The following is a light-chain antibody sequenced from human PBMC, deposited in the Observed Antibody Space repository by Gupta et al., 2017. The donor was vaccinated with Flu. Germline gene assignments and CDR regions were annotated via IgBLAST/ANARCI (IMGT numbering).Light chain of an antibody. CDR3: AAWDDSLSGYVV. J-gene: IGLJ2*01. CDR1: SSNIGSNY. Sequence: VTISCSGSSSNIGSNYVSWYQQFPGTAPKLLISRSDQRPSGGPDRFSGSKSGTSASLAISGLRSEDEADYYCAAWDDSLSGYVVFGGGTKLTVL. CDR2: RSD. V-gene: IGLV1-47*01.